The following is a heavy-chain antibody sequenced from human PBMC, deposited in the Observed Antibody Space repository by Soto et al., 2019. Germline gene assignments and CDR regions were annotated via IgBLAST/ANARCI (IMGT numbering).Heavy chain of an antibody. Sequence: GGSLRLSCAASGFTFSSYGMHWVRQAPGKGLEWVAVISYDGSNKYYADSVKGRFTISRDNSKNTLYLQMNSLRAEDTAVYYCALSHCSSTSCYIGYYYGMDVWSQGTTVTVS. D-gene: IGHD2-2*01. CDR2: ISYDGSNK. CDR3: ALSHCSSTSCYIGYYYGMDV. V-gene: IGHV3-30*03. CDR1: GFTFSSYG. J-gene: IGHJ6*02.